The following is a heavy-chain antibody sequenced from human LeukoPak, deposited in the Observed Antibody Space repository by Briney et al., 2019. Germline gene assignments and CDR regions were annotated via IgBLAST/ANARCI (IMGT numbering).Heavy chain of an antibody. D-gene: IGHD2-2*01. J-gene: IGHJ4*02. CDR3: ARRHCSSTSCYDFDY. Sequence: GESLKISCKGSGYSFTSYWIGRVRQMPGKGLEWMGIIYPGDSDTRYSPSFQGQVTISADKSISTAYLQWSSLKASDTAMYYCARRHCSSTSCYDFDYWGQGTLVTVSS. CDR2: IYPGDSDT. CDR1: GYSFTSYW. V-gene: IGHV5-51*01.